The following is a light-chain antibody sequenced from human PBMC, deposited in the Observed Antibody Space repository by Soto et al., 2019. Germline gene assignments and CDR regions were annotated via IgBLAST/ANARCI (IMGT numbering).Light chain of an antibody. CDR3: QHHGNFPYT. J-gene: IGKJ2*01. CDR2: DAS. Sequence: DIQMTQSTSSLSASVGDRVIITCQASRDINRYLNWYQQKPEKAPKLLIYDASNLETGVPSRFSGSGSGTDFTFTISSLQPEDVATYYCQHHGNFPYTFGQGTKLGIK. CDR1: RDINRY. V-gene: IGKV1-33*01.